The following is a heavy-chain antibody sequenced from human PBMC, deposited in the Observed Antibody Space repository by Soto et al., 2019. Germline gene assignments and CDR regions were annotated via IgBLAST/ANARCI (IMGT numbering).Heavy chain of an antibody. Sequence: SETLSLTCTVSGGSISSYYWSWIRQPPGKGLEWIGYIYYSGSTNYNPSLKSRVTISVDTSKNQFSLKLSSVTAADMAVYYCARTDIVATMDYYYYYMDVWGKGTTVTVSS. V-gene: IGHV4-59*01. D-gene: IGHD5-12*01. CDR2: IYYSGST. CDR3: ARTDIVATMDYYYYYMDV. J-gene: IGHJ6*03. CDR1: GGSISSYY.